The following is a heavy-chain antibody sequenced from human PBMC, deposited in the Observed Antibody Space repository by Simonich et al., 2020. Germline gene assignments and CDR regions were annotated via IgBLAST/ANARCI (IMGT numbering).Heavy chain of an antibody. Sequence: QVQLVQSGSEVKKPGASVTVSCKASGYTFTGTYMHLVRQAPGQGLEWMGGINPNSGGQTYEQKFQGRVTMTRDTSISTAYMELSRLRSDDTAVYYCARGGLGHWYFDLWGRGTLVTVSS. D-gene: IGHD6-25*01. V-gene: IGHV1-2*02. J-gene: IGHJ2*01. CDR1: GYTFTGTY. CDR3: ARGGLGHWYFDL. CDR2: INPNSGGQ.